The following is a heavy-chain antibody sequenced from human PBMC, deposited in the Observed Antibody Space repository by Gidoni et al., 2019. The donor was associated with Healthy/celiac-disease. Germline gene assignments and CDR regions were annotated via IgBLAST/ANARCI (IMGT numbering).Heavy chain of an antibody. D-gene: IGHD4-17*01. CDR2: ISWDGGST. Sequence: LEWVSLISWDGGSTYYADSVKGRFTISRDNSKNSLYLQMNSLRTEDTALYYCASQWGGDYGGSSSLDYWGQGTLVTVSS. CDR3: ASQWGGDYGGSSSLDY. V-gene: IGHV3-43*01. J-gene: IGHJ4*02.